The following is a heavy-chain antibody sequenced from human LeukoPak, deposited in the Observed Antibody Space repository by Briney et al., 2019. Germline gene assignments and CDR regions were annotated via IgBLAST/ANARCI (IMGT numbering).Heavy chain of an antibody. CDR1: GFTFSSYA. V-gene: IGHV3-23*01. CDR3: ARSYGGFSHYYAMDV. J-gene: IGHJ6*02. D-gene: IGHD4/OR15-4a*01. CDR2: ITGYSGII. Sequence: GGSLRLSCAASGFTFSSYAMSWVRQAPGKGLEWVSCITGYSGIIDNADSVKGRFTTSRDNSKNTLYLHLNSLRADDTAVYFCARSYGGFSHYYAMDVWGQGTTVTVSS.